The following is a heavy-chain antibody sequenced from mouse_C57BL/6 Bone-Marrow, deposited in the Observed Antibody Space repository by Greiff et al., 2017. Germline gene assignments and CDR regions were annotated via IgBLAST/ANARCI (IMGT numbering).Heavy chain of an antibody. J-gene: IGHJ4*01. D-gene: IGHD2-4*01. CDR3: ARVDYDGGYYAMDY. CDR2: ISDGGSYT. V-gene: IGHV5-4*01. Sequence: EVQRVESGGGLVKPGGSLKLSCAASGFTFSSYAMSWVRQTPEKRLEWVATISDGGSYTYYPDNVKGRFTISRDNAKNNLYLQMSHLKSEDTAMYYCARVDYDGGYYAMDYWGQGTSVTVSS. CDR1: GFTFSSYA.